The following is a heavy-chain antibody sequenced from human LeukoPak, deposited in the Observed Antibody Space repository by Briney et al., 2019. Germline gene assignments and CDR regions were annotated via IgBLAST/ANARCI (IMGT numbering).Heavy chain of an antibody. V-gene: IGHV3-23*01. Sequence: GGSLRLSCAASGFTFSSYAVSWVRQAPGKGLEWVSAISGSGGSTYYADSVKGRFTISRDNSKNTLYLQMNSLRAEDTAVYYCAKMTVAERASDFDYWGQGTLVTVSS. D-gene: IGHD6-19*01. J-gene: IGHJ4*02. CDR1: GFTFSSYA. CDR2: ISGSGGST. CDR3: AKMTVAERASDFDY.